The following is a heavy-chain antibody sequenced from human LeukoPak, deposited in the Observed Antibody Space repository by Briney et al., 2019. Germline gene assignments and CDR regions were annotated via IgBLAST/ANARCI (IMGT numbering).Heavy chain of an antibody. CDR2: INPNSGGT. V-gene: IGHV1-2*02. J-gene: IGHJ4*02. CDR1: GYTFTDYY. Sequence: ASVKVSCKASGYTFTDYYIHWVRQAPGQGLEWMGWINPNSGGTNYAQKFQGRVTMTRVTFINTAYMEMSRLISDDTAIYYCASVYSGYDLAQLDYWGQGTLVTVSS. D-gene: IGHD5-12*01. CDR3: ASVYSGYDLAQLDY.